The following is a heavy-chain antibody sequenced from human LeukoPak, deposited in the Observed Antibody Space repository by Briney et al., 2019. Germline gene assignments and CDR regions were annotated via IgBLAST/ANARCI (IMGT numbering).Heavy chain of an antibody. CDR3: AKVPPEMATIPLLDY. Sequence: GGSLRLPCAASGFTFSSYSMNWVRQAPGKGLEWVSAISGSGGSTYYADSVKDRFTISRDNSKNTLYLQMNSLRAEDTAVYYCAKVPPEMATIPLLDYWGQGTLVTVSS. D-gene: IGHD5-24*01. V-gene: IGHV3-23*01. CDR2: ISGSGGST. CDR1: GFTFSSYS. J-gene: IGHJ4*02.